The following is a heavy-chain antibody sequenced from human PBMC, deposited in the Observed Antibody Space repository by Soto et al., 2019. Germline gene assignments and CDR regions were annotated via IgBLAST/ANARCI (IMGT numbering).Heavy chain of an antibody. D-gene: IGHD1-7*01. CDR1: GFTFSSYA. CDR3: ARRNYVGLYFDY. CDR2: ISGSGDST. J-gene: IGHJ4*02. V-gene: IGHV3-23*01. Sequence: EVQLLESGGGLVQPGGSLRLSCAASGFTFSSYAMSWVRQAPGKGLEWVSAISGSGDSTYYADSVKGRFTISRDNSKNTLYLQMNSLRAEDTAVYYCARRNYVGLYFDYWGQGTLVTVSS.